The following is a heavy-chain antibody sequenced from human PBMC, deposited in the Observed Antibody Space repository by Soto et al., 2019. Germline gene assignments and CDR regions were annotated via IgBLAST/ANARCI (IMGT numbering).Heavy chain of an antibody. J-gene: IGHJ5*02. Sequence: PSETLSLTCTVSGGSISNSSYYWGWIRQPPGTGLEWIGTIYYTGSTYYNPSLKSRITMSVDTSKNQFSLRLSSVTAADTAVYYCARLNKPGWFDPWGQGTLVTVSS. CDR3: ARLNKPGWFDP. CDR1: GGSISNSSYY. CDR2: IYYTGST. V-gene: IGHV4-39*01.